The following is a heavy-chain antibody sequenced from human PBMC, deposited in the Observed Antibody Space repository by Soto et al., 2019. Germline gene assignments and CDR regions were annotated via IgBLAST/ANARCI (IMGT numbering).Heavy chain of an antibody. CDR1: RFTFSSYS. J-gene: IGHJ6*02. V-gene: IGHV3-21*01. CDR3: ARTWPTPKWPVHLYYYYGMDV. CDR2: ISSSSSYI. D-gene: IGHD2-15*01. Sequence: KPGGSLRLSCAASRFTFSSYSMNWVRQAPGKGLEWVSSISSSSSYIYYADSVKGRFTISRDNAKNSLYLQMNSLRAEDTAVYYCARTWPTPKWPVHLYYYYGMDVWGQGTTVTVSS.